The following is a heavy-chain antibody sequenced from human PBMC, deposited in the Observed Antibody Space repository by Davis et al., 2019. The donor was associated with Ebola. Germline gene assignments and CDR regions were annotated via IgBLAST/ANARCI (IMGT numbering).Heavy chain of an antibody. CDR1: GYSFTNYW. D-gene: IGHD5-24*01. CDR3: ARPAGAYTKYLQSSPFDD. J-gene: IGHJ4*02. CDR2: IYPGDSDT. V-gene: IGHV5-51*01. Sequence: GESLKISCEGSGYSFTNYWIAWVRQMPGKGLEWMGIIYPGDSDTRYSPSFQGQVTISADKSISTAYLQWSSLKASDTAIYYCARPAGAYTKYLQSSPFDDWGQGTLVTVSS.